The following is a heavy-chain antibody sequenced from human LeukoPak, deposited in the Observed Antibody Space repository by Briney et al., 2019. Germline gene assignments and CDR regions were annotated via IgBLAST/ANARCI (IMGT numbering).Heavy chain of an antibody. CDR3: ARAPNDLGSGSYPDY. Sequence: ASVKVSCKASGYTFTSYYMHWVRQAPGQGLEWMGIINPSGGSTSYAQKFQGRVTMTRDTSTSTVYMELSSLRSEDTAVYYCARAPNDLGSGSYPDYWGQGTLVTVSS. D-gene: IGHD3-10*01. CDR1: GYTFTSYY. J-gene: IGHJ4*02. CDR2: INPSGGST. V-gene: IGHV1-46*01.